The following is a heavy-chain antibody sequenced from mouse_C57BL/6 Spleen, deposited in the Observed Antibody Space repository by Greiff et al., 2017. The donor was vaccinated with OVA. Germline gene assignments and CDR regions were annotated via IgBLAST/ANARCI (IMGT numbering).Heavy chain of an antibody. CDR3: ARRGNLAHALDY. D-gene: IGHD2-1*01. V-gene: IGHV5-6*02. Sequence: EVMLVESGGDLVKPGGPLKLPCAAPGSTFSSYGLSWVRQTPDKRLEWVATFSSGGRYTYYPDSAKGRFTISRDNAKNTLYLQMSSLKSEDTAVYYCARRGNLAHALDYWGQGTSVTVSS. CDR1: GSTFSSYG. CDR2: FSSGGRYT. J-gene: IGHJ4*01.